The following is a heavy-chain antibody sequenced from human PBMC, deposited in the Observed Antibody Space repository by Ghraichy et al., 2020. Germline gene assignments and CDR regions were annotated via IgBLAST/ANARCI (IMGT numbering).Heavy chain of an antibody. V-gene: IGHV4-34*01. Sequence: SETLSLTCAVYGGSFSGYYWSWIRQPPGKGLEWIGEINHSGSTNYNPSLKSRVTISVDTSKNQFSLKLSSVTAADTAVYYCARGPYYDILTGYYDWNEELFDYWGQGTLVTVSS. J-gene: IGHJ4*02. CDR3: ARGPYYDILTGYYDWNEELFDY. D-gene: IGHD3-9*01. CDR2: INHSGST. CDR1: GGSFSGYY.